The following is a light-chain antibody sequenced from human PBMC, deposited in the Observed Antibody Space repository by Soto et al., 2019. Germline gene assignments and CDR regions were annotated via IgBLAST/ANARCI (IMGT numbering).Light chain of an antibody. Sequence: DIVVTQSXLSLGVTHGEAAHISCRFCQGLLYSDGXXYLDCXLQKPGXXPXXXXYLASNRAYVGPARFSGSGSVTYFTRKISRVEAEDVGLYYGMQALQTPNTFGQGTRLEIK. CDR3: MQALQTPNT. J-gene: IGKJ5*01. CDR2: LAS. CDR1: QGLLYSDGXXY. V-gene: IGKV2-28*01.